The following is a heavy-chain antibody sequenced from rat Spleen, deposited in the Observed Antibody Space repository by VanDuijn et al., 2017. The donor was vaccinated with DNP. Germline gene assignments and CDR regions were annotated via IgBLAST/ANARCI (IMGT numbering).Heavy chain of an antibody. CDR1: GFTFSDYN. CDR2: ITTGGGRT. CDR3: AREESGVDH. J-gene: IGHJ2*01. D-gene: IGHD4-3*01. Sequence: EVQLVESGGDLVQPGRSLKLSCAASGFTFSDYNMAWVRQAPTRGLEWVASITTGGGRTYYRDSVKDRFTISRDNEKSTLYLQMDSLRSEETATYYGAREESGVDHWGQGVMVTVSS. V-gene: IGHV5S11*01.